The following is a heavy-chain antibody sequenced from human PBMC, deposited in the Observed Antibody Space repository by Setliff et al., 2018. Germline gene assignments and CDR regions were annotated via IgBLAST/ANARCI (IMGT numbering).Heavy chain of an antibody. V-gene: IGHV1-2*06. J-gene: IGHJ3*02. Sequence: ASVKVSCKVSGYIFTGYYMHWVRQAPGQGLEWMGRINPNSGGTNYAQKFQGRVTMTTDTSTSTAYMELRSLRSDDTAVYYCARVLFHCSSTSCYLDAFDIWGQGTMVTVSS. CDR3: ARVLFHCSSTSCYLDAFDI. CDR2: INPNSGGT. D-gene: IGHD2-2*01. CDR1: GYIFTGYY.